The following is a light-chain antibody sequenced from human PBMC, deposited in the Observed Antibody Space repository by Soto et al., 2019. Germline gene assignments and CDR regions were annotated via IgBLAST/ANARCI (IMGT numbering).Light chain of an antibody. CDR2: GAS. V-gene: IGKV3-15*01. J-gene: IGKJ1*01. CDR1: QSVSSS. CDR3: QQDKNWPWT. Sequence: EIVMTQSPATLSVSLGERATLSCRTSQSVSSSLAWYQQKPGQAPSLLIYGASTRATGIPARFSGSGSGTEFTLTISSLQSEDCAVYYCQQDKNWPWTFGQGTKVDIK.